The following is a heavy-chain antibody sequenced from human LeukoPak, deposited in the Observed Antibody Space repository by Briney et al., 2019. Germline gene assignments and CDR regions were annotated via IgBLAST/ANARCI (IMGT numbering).Heavy chain of an antibody. D-gene: IGHD1-26*01. V-gene: IGHV4-39*01. Sequence: PSETLSLTCTVSGGSISSSSYYWGWIRQPPGKGLEWIGSIYYSGSTYYNPSLKSRVTISVDTSKNQFSLKLSSVTAADTAVYYCARYSGSYFGYWGQGTLVTVSS. CDR2: IYYSGST. J-gene: IGHJ4*02. CDR1: GGSISSSSYY. CDR3: ARYSGSYFGY.